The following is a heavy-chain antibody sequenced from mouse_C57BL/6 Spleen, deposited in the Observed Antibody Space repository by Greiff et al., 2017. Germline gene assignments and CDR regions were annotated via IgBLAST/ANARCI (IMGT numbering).Heavy chain of an antibody. J-gene: IGHJ2*01. CDR3: TGDYGSSYVFDY. CDR1: GYTFTSYW. D-gene: IGHD1-1*01. Sequence: VQLQQSGTVLARPGASVKMSCKTSGYTFTSYWMHWVKQRPGQGLEWIGAIYPGNSDTSYNQKFKGKAKLTAVTSARTADMELSSLTNEDSAVYNCTGDYGSSYVFDYWGQGATLTVTS. CDR2: IYPGNSDT. V-gene: IGHV1-5*01.